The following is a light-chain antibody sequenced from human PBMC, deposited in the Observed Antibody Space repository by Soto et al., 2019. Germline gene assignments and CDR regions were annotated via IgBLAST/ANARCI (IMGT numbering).Light chain of an antibody. V-gene: IGKV1-39*01. CDR3: QQTHLSPPT. CDR2: RAT. J-gene: IGKJ1*01. Sequence: EIQVTQSPSSLSASVGDRVTITCRASQNVGNHLNWYQQKSGQAPKMLFSRATTLQTGVPSGFSASGSGTEFTLTISSLQPEDFATYFWQQTHLSPPTFGQGTKV. CDR1: QNVGNH.